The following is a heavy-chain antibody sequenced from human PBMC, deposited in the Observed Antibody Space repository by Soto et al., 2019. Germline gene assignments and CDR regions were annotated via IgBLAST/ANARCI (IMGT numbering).Heavy chain of an antibody. J-gene: IGHJ4*02. CDR2: IDTDGGGT. CDR1: GFTFRSHR. Sequence: EVQLVESGGGLVQPGGSLRVSCAASGFTFRSHRIHWVRQAPGKGLEWVSRIDTDGGGTSYADSAKGRFTISTDNAENMVYLQMNGLRVEDTAVYYCATVFDVWGQGTLVTVSS. CDR3: ATVFDV. D-gene: IGHD4-17*01. V-gene: IGHV3-74*01.